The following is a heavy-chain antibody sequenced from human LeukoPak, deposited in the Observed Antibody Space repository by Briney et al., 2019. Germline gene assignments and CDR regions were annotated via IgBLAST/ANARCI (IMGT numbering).Heavy chain of an antibody. V-gene: IGHV1-69*05. CDR3: ARRVYYDSSGYPNDAFDI. J-gene: IGHJ3*02. D-gene: IGHD3-22*01. CDR2: IIPIFGTA. Sequence: SVKVSCKASGGTFSSYAISWVRQAPGQGLEWTGRIIPIFGTANYAQKFQGRVTITTGESTSTAYMELSSLRSEDTAVYYCARRVYYDSSGYPNDAFDIWGQGTMVTVSS. CDR1: GGTFSSYA.